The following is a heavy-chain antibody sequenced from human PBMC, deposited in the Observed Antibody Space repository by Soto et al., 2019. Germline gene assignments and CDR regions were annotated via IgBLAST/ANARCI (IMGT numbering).Heavy chain of an antibody. CDR2: IIPIFGTA. J-gene: IGHJ4*02. CDR3: ARARNDYGGQHDFDY. V-gene: IGHV1-69*01. Sequence: VKVSCKASGGTFSSYAISWVRQAPGQGLEWMGGIIPIFGTANYAQKFQGRVTITADESTSTAYMELSSLRPEDTAVYYCARARNDYGGQHDFDYWGQGTLVTVSS. CDR1: GGTFSSYA. D-gene: IGHD4-17*01.